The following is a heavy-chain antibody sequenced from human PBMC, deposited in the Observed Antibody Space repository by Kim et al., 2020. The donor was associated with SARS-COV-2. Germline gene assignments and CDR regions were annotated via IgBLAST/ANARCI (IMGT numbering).Heavy chain of an antibody. V-gene: IGHV1-3*01. J-gene: IGHJ4*02. CDR3: ARDRESRTFDY. Sequence: KFQGRVTITRDTSASTAYMDLSSLRSEDTAVYYCARDRESRTFDYWGQGTLVTVSS. D-gene: IGHD2-2*01.